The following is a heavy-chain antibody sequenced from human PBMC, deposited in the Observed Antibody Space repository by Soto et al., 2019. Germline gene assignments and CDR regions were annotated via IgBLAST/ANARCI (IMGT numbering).Heavy chain of an antibody. CDR1: GFTFSSYG. V-gene: IGHV3-30*18. Sequence: GGSLRLSCVASGFTFSSYGMHWVRQAPGKGLEWVAVISCGGCNTYYADSVKGRFTISRDNSKNTLYLQMNSLRAEDTAVYYCAKTVGRSGWYQIGASYYFYGMDDWGQGTPVTVSS. J-gene: IGHJ6*02. D-gene: IGHD6-19*01. CDR2: ISCGGCNT. CDR3: AKTVGRSGWYQIGASYYFYGMDD.